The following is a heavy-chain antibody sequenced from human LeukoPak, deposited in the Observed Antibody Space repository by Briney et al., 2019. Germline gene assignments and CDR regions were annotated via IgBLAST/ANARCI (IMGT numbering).Heavy chain of an antibody. Sequence: GRSLRLSCAASGFTFSSYAMRWVRQAPGKGLEWVAVISYDGSNKYYADSVKGRFTISRDNSKNTLYLQMNSLRAEDTAVYYCARDKVDMDKILYYFDYWGQGTLVTVSS. V-gene: IGHV3-30-3*01. CDR2: ISYDGSNK. CDR3: ARDKVDMDKILYYFDY. CDR1: GFTFSSYA. D-gene: IGHD3-9*01. J-gene: IGHJ4*02.